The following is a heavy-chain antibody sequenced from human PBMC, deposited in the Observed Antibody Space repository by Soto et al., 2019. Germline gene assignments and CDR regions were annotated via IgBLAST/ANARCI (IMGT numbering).Heavy chain of an antibody. V-gene: IGHV3-53*01. D-gene: IGHD3-10*01. J-gene: IGHJ4*02. Sequence: EVQLVESGGGLIQPGGSLRLSCAVSGFTVSNNYMSWVRQAPGKGLEGVSVIYSGGYTAYGDSVKGRFTISRDNSKNTPYLKMKSLDADHRAVSCGARHPGGGGYWGQGTLVTVSS. CDR1: GFTVSNNY. CDR3: ARHPGGGGY. CDR2: IYSGGYT.